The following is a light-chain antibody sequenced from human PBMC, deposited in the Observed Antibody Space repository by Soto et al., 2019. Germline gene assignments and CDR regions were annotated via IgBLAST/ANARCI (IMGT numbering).Light chain of an antibody. CDR3: SSYAGSNNLI. J-gene: IGLJ2*01. V-gene: IGLV2-8*01. CDR2: EVT. Sequence: QSALTQPPSASGSPGQSVTISCTGTSGDVGGYNFVSWYQQLPGKAPKLMIYEVTKRPSGVPDRFSASKSGNTAFLTVPGLQVEDEADYYCSSYAGSNNLIFGGGTKLTVL. CDR1: SGDVGGYNF.